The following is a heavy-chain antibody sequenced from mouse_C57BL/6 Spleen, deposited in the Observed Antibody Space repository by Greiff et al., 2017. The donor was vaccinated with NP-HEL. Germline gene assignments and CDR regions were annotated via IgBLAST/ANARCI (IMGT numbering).Heavy chain of an antibody. Sequence: EVQRVESGGGLVQPGGSLKLSCAASGFTFSDYGMAWVRQAPRKGPEWVAFISNLAYSIYYADTVTGRFTISRENAKNTLYLEMSSLRSEDTAMYYCARLTGTFAYWGQGTLVTVSA. V-gene: IGHV5-15*01. D-gene: IGHD4-1*01. J-gene: IGHJ3*01. CDR3: ARLTGTFAY. CDR1: GFTFSDYG. CDR2: ISNLAYSI.